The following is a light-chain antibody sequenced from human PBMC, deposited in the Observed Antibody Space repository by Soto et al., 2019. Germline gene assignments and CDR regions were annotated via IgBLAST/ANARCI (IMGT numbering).Light chain of an antibody. Sequence: DIQMTQSPSSLSASVGDRVTITCRASQSITNSLNWYQHKPGKAPTLLVYAASSLQSVVPSRFSGSGSVTDFTLTISSLQPEDFATYFCQQGHSMPFTFGPGTKVDIK. CDR3: QQGHSMPFT. CDR1: QSITNS. V-gene: IGKV1-39*01. J-gene: IGKJ3*01. CDR2: AAS.